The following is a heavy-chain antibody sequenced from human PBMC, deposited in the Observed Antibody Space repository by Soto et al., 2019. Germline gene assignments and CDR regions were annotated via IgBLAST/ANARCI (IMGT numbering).Heavy chain of an antibody. V-gene: IGHV3-48*03. CDR2: ISSSCSTI. J-gene: IGHJ4*02. CDR3: AREGAGSSPIDY. CDR1: GFTFSSYE. Sequence: EVQLVESGGGLVQPGGSLRLSCAASGFTFSSYEMNWVRQAPGKGLEWVSHISSSCSTIYYADSVKGRFTISRDNAKNSLYLQMNSLRAEDTAVYYCAREGAGSSPIDYWGQGTLVTVSS. D-gene: IGHD6-6*01.